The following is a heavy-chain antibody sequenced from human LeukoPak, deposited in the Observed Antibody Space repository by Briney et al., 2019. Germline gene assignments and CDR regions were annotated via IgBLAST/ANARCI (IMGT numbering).Heavy chain of an antibody. CDR2: ISAYNGNT. D-gene: IGHD6-13*01. Sequence: ASVMVSCKASGYTFTSYGISWVRQAPGQGLEWMGWISAYNGNTNYAQKLQGRVTMTTDTSTSTAYMELRSLRSDDTAVYYCARGMAAFYYYGMDVWGQGTTVTVSS. J-gene: IGHJ6*02. V-gene: IGHV1-18*01. CDR1: GYTFTSYG. CDR3: ARGMAAFYYYGMDV.